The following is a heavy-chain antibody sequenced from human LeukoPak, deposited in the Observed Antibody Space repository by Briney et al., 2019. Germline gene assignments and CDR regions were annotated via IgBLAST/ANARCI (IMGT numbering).Heavy chain of an antibody. CDR1: GFTFGNYW. J-gene: IGHJ4*02. D-gene: IGHD6-25*01. V-gene: IGHV3-74*03. CDR3: ARGGSGRSLDY. CDR2: VNGDGTIT. Sequence: GGSLRLSCVASGFTFGNYWMHRVRQAPGKGLVWVSLVNGDGTITTYADSVKGRLTISRDNAKNTLFLQMNSLRAEDTAVYYCARGGSGRSLDYWGQGTLVTVSS.